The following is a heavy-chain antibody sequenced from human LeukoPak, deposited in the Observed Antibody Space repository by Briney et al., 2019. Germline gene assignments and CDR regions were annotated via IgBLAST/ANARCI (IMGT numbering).Heavy chain of an antibody. CDR2: TYYRSKWYH. Sequence: SQTLSLTRAISGDSVSTNSAAWNWIRQSPSRGLEWLGRTYYRSKWYHDYAVSVKSRITINSDTSKNQFSLQLNSVTPEDTAVYYCARDRDYYDTSGYHTYYFDYWGQGTLVTVPS. D-gene: IGHD3-22*01. CDR1: GDSVSTNSAA. J-gene: IGHJ4*02. V-gene: IGHV6-1*01. CDR3: ARDRDYYDTSGYHTYYFDY.